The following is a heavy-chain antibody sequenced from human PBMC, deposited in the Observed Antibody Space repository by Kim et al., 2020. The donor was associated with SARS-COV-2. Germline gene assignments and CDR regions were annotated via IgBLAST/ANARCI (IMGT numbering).Heavy chain of an antibody. CDR1: GGSFSDYY. J-gene: IGHJ1*01. V-gene: IGHV4-34*01. CDR3: ARGPTSRPNTTGGEYFQQ. D-gene: IGHD1-1*01. CDR2: INVTGRT. Sequence: SETLSLTCAVHGGSFSDYYWAWIRQSPGKGLEWIGEINVTGRTKYNPSLKSRVTISIDTSENQFSLTVISVTAADTAVYYCARGPTSRPNTTGGEYFQQWGQGTLVRVSS.